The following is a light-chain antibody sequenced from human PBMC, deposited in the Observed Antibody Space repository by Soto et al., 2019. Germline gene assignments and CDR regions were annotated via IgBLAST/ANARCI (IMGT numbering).Light chain of an antibody. V-gene: IGKV4-1*01. CDR3: QQYYGPRPA. CDR1: QSALYSSNNKNY. CDR2: WAS. J-gene: IGKJ1*01. Sequence: DIVMTQSPDSLAVSLGERATINCKSGQSALYSSNNKNYLAWYQQKPGQPPKLLFSWASTRESGVPDRFSGSGSETEFTLTISSLQAEDVEVYYCQQYYGPRPAFGLGTKVEI.